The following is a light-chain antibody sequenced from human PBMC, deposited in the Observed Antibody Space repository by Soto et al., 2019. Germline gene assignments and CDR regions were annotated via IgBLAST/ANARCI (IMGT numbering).Light chain of an antibody. CDR3: QHSSKIPDT. Sequence: DIQMTQSPSSLSASVGDRVTITCRASQTISSYLNWYQQSPGKAPKLLIYAASSLQSGVPLMFSGNGLSADFTSTISILQPEGFPNFSCQHSSKIPDTFGQGTKLEIK. CDR2: AAS. V-gene: IGKV1-39*01. CDR1: QTISSY. J-gene: IGKJ2*01.